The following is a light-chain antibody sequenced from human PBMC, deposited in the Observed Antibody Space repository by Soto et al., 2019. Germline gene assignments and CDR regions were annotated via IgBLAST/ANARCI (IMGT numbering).Light chain of an antibody. CDR3: CTYAGSTTD. J-gene: IGLJ1*01. Sequence: QSALTQPPSASGSPGQSVTISCTGTSSDVGGYNYVSWYQQHPGKAPKLMIYEVNKRPSGVPDRFSGSKSGNTASLTVSGLQAEDEADYFCCTYAGSTTDFGTGTKVTVL. CDR2: EVN. V-gene: IGLV2-8*01. CDR1: SSDVGGYNY.